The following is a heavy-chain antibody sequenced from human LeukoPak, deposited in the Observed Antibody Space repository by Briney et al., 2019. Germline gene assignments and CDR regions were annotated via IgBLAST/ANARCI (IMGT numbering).Heavy chain of an antibody. CDR1: GGSISSYY. CDR3: ARERSNTAMDY. D-gene: IGHD5-18*01. Sequence: PSETLSLTCTVSGGSISSYYWSWIRQPPGKGLEWIGYIYYSGSTNYNPSLKSRVTISVDTSKNQFSLKLSSVTAADTAVYYCARERSNTAMDYWGQGTLVTVSS. V-gene: IGHV4-59*12. J-gene: IGHJ4*02. CDR2: IYYSGST.